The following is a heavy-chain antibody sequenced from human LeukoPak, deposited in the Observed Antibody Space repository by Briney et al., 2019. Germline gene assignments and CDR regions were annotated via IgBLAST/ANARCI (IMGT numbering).Heavy chain of an antibody. CDR2: IFHSGST. CDR1: SGSINSSNW. CDR3: ARSPTKRVPEDY. Sequence: PSETLSLTCAVSSGSINSSNWWSWVRPPPGKGLEWIGQIFHSGSTSYSPSLKSRVTISMDKSKNQISLRLTSVTAADTAVYYCARSPTKRVPEDYWGQGTLVTVSS. V-gene: IGHV4-4*02. J-gene: IGHJ4*02. D-gene: IGHD2-2*01.